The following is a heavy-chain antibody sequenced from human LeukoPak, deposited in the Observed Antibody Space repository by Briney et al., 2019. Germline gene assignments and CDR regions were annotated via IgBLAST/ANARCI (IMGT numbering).Heavy chain of an antibody. J-gene: IGHJ4*02. CDR1: GGSISSYY. CDR2: IYYSGST. V-gene: IGHV4-59*08. Sequence: SSETLSLTCTVSGGSISSYYWSWIRQPPGKGLEWIGYIYYSGSTNYNPSLKSRVTISVDTSKNQFSLKLSSVTAADTAVYYCARHSGRLWFGELSPIDYWGQGTLVTVSS. CDR3: ARHSGRLWFGELSPIDY. D-gene: IGHD3-10*01.